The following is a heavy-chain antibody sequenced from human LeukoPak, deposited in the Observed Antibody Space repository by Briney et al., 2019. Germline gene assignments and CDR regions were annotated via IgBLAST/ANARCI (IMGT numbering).Heavy chain of an antibody. Sequence: SETPSLTCTVSGGSISSHYWSWIRQPPGKGLEWIGYIYYSGSTNYNPSLKSRVTISVDTSKNQFSLKLSSVTAADTAVYYCARRKSWNQYYFDYWGQGTLVTVSS. CDR2: IYYSGST. CDR1: GGSISSHY. CDR3: ARRKSWNQYYFDY. D-gene: IGHD1-1*01. V-gene: IGHV4-59*11. J-gene: IGHJ4*02.